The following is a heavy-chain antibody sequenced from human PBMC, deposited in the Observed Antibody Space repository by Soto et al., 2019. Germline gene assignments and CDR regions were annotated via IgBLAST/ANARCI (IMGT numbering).Heavy chain of an antibody. D-gene: IGHD2-15*01. V-gene: IGHV3-30*18. CDR3: AKAGPYSDY. CDR1: GITFSSYG. J-gene: IGHJ4*02. CDR2: ISYDGSNK. Sequence: QVQLVESGGGVVQPGRSLRLSCAASGITFSSYGMHWVRQAPGKGLEWVAVISYDGSNKYYADSVKGRFTISRDNSKNTLYLQMNSLRAEDTDVYYCAKAGPYSDYWGQGTLATVSS.